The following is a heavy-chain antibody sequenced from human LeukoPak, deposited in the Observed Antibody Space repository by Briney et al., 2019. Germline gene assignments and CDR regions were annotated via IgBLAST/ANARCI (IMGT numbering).Heavy chain of an antibody. J-gene: IGHJ4*02. CDR1: GGSISSSSYY. V-gene: IGHV4-39*01. CDR3: SCSITICGVVIRFDY. Sequence: PSETLSLICTVSGGSISSSSYYWGWIRQPPGKGLEWIGSIYYSGSTYYNPSLKSRVTISVDTSKNQFSLKLSSMTAGDAAVDFYSCSITICGVVIRFDYWGQGTLVTVSS. D-gene: IGHD3-3*01. CDR2: IYYSGST.